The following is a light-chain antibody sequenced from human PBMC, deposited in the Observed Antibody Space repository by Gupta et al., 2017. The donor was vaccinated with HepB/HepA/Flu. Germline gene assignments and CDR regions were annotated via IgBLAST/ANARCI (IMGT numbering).Light chain of an antibody. CDR1: QSVNIY. J-gene: IGKJ2*01. CDR2: DAS. Sequence: EIVLTPSPATLSLSPGDRAILSCRASQSVNIYLAWYQQKPGQPPRLLMFDASKRAAGIPDSFSGSGSGTDFTLTISTLESEDFAVYYCQQRSGLPMYTFGQGTKLE. V-gene: IGKV3-11*01. CDR3: QQRSGLPMYT.